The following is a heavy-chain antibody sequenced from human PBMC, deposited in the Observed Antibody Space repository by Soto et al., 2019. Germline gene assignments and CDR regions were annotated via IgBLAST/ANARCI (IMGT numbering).Heavy chain of an antibody. V-gene: IGHV1-69*02. J-gene: IGHJ2*01. CDR2: IIPILGIA. Sequence: ASVKVSCKASGGTFSSYTISWVRQAPGQGLEWMGRIIPILGIANYAQKFQGRVTITADKSTSTAYMELSSLRSEDTAVYYCARAAARPYWYFDLWGRGTLVTVSS. D-gene: IGHD6-6*01. CDR1: GGTFSSYT. CDR3: ARAAARPYWYFDL.